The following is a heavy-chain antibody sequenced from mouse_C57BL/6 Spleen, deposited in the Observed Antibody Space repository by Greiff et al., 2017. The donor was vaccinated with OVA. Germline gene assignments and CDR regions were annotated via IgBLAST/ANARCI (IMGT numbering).Heavy chain of an antibody. D-gene: IGHD2-12*01. Sequence: VQLQQSGAELVRPGASVKLSCTASGFNIKDDYMNWVKQRPEQGLEWIGWIDPENGDTEYASKFQGKATITADTSSNTAYLQLSSRTSEDTAVYYCTGCYPFAYWGQGTLVTVSA. CDR2: IDPENGDT. CDR3: TGCYPFAY. V-gene: IGHV14-4*01. CDR1: GFNIKDDY. J-gene: IGHJ3*01.